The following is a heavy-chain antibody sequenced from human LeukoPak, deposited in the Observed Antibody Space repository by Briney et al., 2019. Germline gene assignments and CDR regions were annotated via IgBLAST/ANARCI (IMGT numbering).Heavy chain of an antibody. Sequence: PSETLSLTCTVSGGSISSSSYCWGWIRQPPGKGLEWIGSIYYSGSTYYNPSLKSRVTISVDTSKNQFSLKLSSVTAADTAVYYCARLEGGYWYFDLWGRGTLVTVSS. V-gene: IGHV4-39*01. J-gene: IGHJ2*01. CDR3: ARLEGGYWYFDL. CDR2: IYYSGST. CDR1: GGSISSSSYC. D-gene: IGHD3-16*01.